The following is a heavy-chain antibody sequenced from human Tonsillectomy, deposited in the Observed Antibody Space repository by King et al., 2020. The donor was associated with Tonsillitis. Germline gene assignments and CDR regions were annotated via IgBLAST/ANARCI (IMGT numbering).Heavy chain of an antibody. D-gene: IGHD3-3*01. CDR3: AKGPTLGVVPFDY. CDR1: GFTFSSYA. V-gene: IGHV3-23*04. J-gene: IGHJ4*01. Sequence: VQLVESGGGLVQPGGSLRLSCAASGFTFSSYAMSWVRQAPGKGLEWVSAISGGGGSTYYADSVKGRFTISRDNSKNALYVQMKSLRAEDTAVYYCAKGPTLGVVPFDYWGHGTLVTVSS. CDR2: ISGGGGST.